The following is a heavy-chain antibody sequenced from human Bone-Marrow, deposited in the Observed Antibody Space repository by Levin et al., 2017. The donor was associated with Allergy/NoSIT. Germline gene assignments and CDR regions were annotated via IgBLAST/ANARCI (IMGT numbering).Heavy chain of an antibody. Sequence: KAGGSLRLSCAASGFTFDKYNMNWVRQAPGKGLEWVSCVSRSGSRTYYADSVKGRFTISRDNAKMSLYLQMNSLRVEDTAVYYCARWAGPSYNDGVYWGQGTLVTVSS. D-gene: IGHD4-17*01. CDR1: GFTFDKYN. CDR2: VSRSGSRT. V-gene: IGHV3-21*04. CDR3: ARWAGPSYNDGVY. J-gene: IGHJ4*02.